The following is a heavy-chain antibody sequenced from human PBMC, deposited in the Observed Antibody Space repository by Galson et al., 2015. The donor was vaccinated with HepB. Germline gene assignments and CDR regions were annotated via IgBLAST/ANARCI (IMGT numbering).Heavy chain of an antibody. CDR2: IYYNGDT. V-gene: IGHV4-59*08. Sequence: SETLSLTCSVSHGSINNYYWSWIRQSPGNRLEWVGYIYYNGDTTYNPSLGYRVGMSVDTSVNQVSLGLTSVTAADTAVYYCARHPGRGSVGYAFDLWGQGTLVTVSA. D-gene: IGHD5-12*01. J-gene: IGHJ4*02. CDR3: ARHPGRGSVGYAFDL. CDR1: HGSINNYY.